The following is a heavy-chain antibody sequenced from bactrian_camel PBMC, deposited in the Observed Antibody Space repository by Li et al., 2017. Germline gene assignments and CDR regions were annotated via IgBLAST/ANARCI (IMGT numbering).Heavy chain of an antibody. CDR2: INNGGGLT. V-gene: IGHV3S31*01. Sequence: PGGSLTLSCAASGFAFDDYAMGWVRQAPGKGLEWVSAINNGGGLTYCADSVKGRFTISRDNAKNSLYLQMNSLNVEDTAMYYCAAGRVGVFYYNQYDAWVTDFGHWGQGTQVTVS. CDR3: AAGRVGVFYYNQYDAWVTDFGH. J-gene: IGHJ6*01. D-gene: IGHD4*01. CDR1: GFAFDDYA.